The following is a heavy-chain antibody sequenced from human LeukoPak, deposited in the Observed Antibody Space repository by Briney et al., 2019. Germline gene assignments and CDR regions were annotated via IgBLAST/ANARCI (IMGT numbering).Heavy chain of an antibody. V-gene: IGHV4-59*12. Sequence: SETLSLTCTVSGGSFSSYFWSWIRQPPGKGLEWIGYIYSSGSTDYNPSLKSRVSISADTSKNEFSLKLRSVTAADTAVYFCARVDTSLVPDAFDIWGQGSMVTVSS. D-gene: IGHD5-18*01. J-gene: IGHJ3*02. CDR1: GGSFSSYF. CDR2: IYSSGST. CDR3: ARVDTSLVPDAFDI.